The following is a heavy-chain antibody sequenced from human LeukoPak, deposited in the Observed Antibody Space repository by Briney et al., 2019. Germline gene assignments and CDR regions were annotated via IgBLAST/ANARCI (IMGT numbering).Heavy chain of an antibody. Sequence: SVKVSCKASGYTFTGYYMHWVRQAPGQGLEWMRWINPNSGGTNYAQKFQGRVTMTRDTSISTAYMELSRLRSDDTAVYYCAVDYYYDILTGYNPAPYYYYGMDVWGQGTTVTVSS. J-gene: IGHJ6*02. CDR3: AVDYYYDILTGYNPAPYYYYGMDV. CDR2: INPNSGGT. D-gene: IGHD3-9*01. V-gene: IGHV1-2*02. CDR1: GYTFTGYY.